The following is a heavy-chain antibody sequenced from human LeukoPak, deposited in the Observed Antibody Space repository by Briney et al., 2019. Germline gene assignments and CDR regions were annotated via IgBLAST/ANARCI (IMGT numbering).Heavy chain of an antibody. CDR2: ISSSGSTI. CDR3: ARVGSQLWQQFDY. CDR1: GFTFSSYG. V-gene: IGHV3-48*04. J-gene: IGHJ4*02. Sequence: ESGGSLRLSCAASGFTFSSYGMHWVRQAPGKGLEWVSYISSSGSTIYYADSVKGRFTISRDNAKNSLYLQMNSLRAEDTAVYYCARVGSQLWQQFDYWGQGTLVTVSS. D-gene: IGHD6-13*01.